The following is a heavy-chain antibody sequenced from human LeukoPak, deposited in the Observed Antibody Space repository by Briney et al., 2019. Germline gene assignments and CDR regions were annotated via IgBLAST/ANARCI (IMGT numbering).Heavy chain of an antibody. CDR3: AIHPPAVSINTLP. CDR2: ILSHGET. CDR1: GFTVGNNF. J-gene: IGHJ1*01. V-gene: IGHV3-66*04. D-gene: IGHD5-12*01. Sequence: PGESLSLSCAVSGFTVGNNFRNWVRQPPGKGLEWVSLILSHGETSYEDSVKGRFTISKDNSKNTLYLQLNALRVEDTALYYCAIHPPAVSINTLPWGEGNLFTLSS.